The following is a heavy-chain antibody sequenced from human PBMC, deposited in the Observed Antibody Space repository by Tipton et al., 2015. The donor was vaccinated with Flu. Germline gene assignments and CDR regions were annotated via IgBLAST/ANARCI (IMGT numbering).Heavy chain of an antibody. V-gene: IGHV3-9*01. CDR2: IKWTSTSI. Sequence: CLRLSCVASGFIFGYDSMYWVRQSPGKGLEWISYIKWTSTSITYADSVRGRFTVSRVNAKTSLYLEMTNLTTEDTALYLCARGESGTRCSSDACPLVAWGQGTMVTVSS. J-gene: IGHJ5*02. D-gene: IGHD2-15*01. CDR3: ARGESGTRCSSDACPLVA. CDR1: GFIFGYDS.